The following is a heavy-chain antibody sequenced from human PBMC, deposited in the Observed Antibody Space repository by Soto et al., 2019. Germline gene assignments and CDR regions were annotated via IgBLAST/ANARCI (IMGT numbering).Heavy chain of an antibody. V-gene: IGHV4-61*01. J-gene: IGHJ3*02. D-gene: IGHD2-15*01. CDR2: IYYSGST. CDR1: GGSVSSGSYY. CDR3: AREVVVVVDTRGAFDI. Sequence: QVQLQESGPGLVKPSETLSLTCTVSGGSVSSGSYYWSWIRQPPGKGLEWIGYIYYSGSTNYNPSPKSRVSISVDTSKNQFSLKLSSVTAADTAVYYCAREVVVVVDTRGAFDIWGQGTMVTVSS.